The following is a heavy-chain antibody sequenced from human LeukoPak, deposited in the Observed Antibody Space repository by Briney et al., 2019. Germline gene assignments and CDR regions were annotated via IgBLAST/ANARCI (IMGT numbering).Heavy chain of an antibody. J-gene: IGHJ2*01. V-gene: IGHV3-21*01. CDR2: ISSSSSYI. Sequence: GGSLRLSCAASGFTFSSYSMNWVRQAPGKGLEWVSSISSSSSYIYYADSVKGRFTISRDNAKNSLYLQMNSLRVEDTAVYYCARDPLAYWYFDLWGRGTLVTVSS. CDR1: GFTFSSYS. CDR3: ARDPLAYWYFDL. D-gene: IGHD2-21*01.